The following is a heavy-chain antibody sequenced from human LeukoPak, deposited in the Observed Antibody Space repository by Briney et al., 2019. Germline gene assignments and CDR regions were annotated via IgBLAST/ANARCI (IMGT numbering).Heavy chain of an antibody. D-gene: IGHD3-10*01. Sequence: SEALSLTCTVSGYSISSGYYWGWIRQPPVKGLEWIGSIYHSGSTYYNPSLKSRVTISVDTSKNQFSLKLSSVTAADTAVYYCARNYGSGISSPPSIENWFDPWGQGTLVTVSS. V-gene: IGHV4-38-2*02. CDR1: GYSISSGYY. CDR2: IYHSGST. CDR3: ARNYGSGISSPPSIENWFDP. J-gene: IGHJ5*02.